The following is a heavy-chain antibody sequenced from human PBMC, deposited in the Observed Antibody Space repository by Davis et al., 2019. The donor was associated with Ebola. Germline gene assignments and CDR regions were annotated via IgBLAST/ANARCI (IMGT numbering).Heavy chain of an antibody. CDR1: GFTFSDYY. V-gene: IGHV3-11*04. D-gene: IGHD6-19*01. CDR3: ARASPRPRLNYYYGMDV. J-gene: IGHJ6*02. CDR2: ISSSGSTI. Sequence: GESLKISCAASGFTFSDYYMSWIRQAPGKGLEWVSYISSSGSTIYYADSVKGRFTISRDNAKNSLYLQMNSLRAEDTAVYYCARASPRPRLNYYYGMDVWGQGTTVTVSS.